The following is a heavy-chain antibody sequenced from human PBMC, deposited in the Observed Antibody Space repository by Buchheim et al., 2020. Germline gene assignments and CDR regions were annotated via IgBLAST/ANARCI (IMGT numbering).Heavy chain of an antibody. CDR1: GGSISSGDYY. J-gene: IGHJ6*02. CDR2: IYYSGST. V-gene: IGHV4-30-4*01. CDR3: ARVTGEWLRLLYYYYGMDV. Sequence: QVQLQESGPGLVKPSQTLSLTCTVSGGSISSGDYYWSWIRQPPGEGLEWIGYIYYSGSTYYNPSRKSRVTISVDTSKNQFSLKLSSVTAADTAVYYCARVTGEWLRLLYYYYGMDVWGQGTT. D-gene: IGHD5-12*01.